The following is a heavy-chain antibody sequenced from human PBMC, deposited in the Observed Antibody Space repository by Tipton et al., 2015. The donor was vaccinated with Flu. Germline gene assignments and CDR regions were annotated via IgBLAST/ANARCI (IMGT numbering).Heavy chain of an antibody. CDR1: GGSISSYY. CDR2: IYYSGST. CDR3: ARVDSSGYYPGH. Sequence: LRLSCTVSGGSISSYYWSWIRQPPGKGLEWIGYIYYSGSTNYNPSLKSRVTISVDTSKNQFSPKLSSVTAADTAVYYCARVDSSGYYPGHWGQGTLVTVSS. J-gene: IGHJ4*02. V-gene: IGHV4-59*01. D-gene: IGHD3-22*01.